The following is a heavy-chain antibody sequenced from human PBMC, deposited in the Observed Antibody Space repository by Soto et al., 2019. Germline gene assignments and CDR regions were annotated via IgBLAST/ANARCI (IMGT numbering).Heavy chain of an antibody. CDR2: IIPILGIA. CDR1: GGTFSSYT. J-gene: IGHJ3*02. Sequence: ASVKVSCKASGGTFSSYTISWVRQAPGQGLEWMGRIIPILGIANYAQKFQGRVTITADKSTSTAYMELSSLRSEDTAVYYCASISGQYGGSFDAFDIWGQGTMVTVSS. V-gene: IGHV1-69*02. CDR3: ASISGQYGGSFDAFDI. D-gene: IGHD1-26*01.